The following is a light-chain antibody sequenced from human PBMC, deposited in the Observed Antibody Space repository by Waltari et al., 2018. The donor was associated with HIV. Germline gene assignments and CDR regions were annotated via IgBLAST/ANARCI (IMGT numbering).Light chain of an antibody. CDR1: SSNIGSNT. CDR2: SNN. J-gene: IGLJ3*02. Sequence: QSVLTQPPSASGTPGQRVTISCSGSSSNIGSNTVNWYQQLPGTAPKLLIYSNNQLPAGVPNRFAGCKSGSSAALTISGLQSGYEADYYWAAWNDSLDGPVFGGGTKLTVL. V-gene: IGLV1-44*01. CDR3: AAWNDSLDGPV.